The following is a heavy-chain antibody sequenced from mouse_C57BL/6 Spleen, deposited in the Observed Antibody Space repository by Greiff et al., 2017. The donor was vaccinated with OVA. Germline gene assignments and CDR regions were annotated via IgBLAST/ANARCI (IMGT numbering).Heavy chain of an antibody. CDR2: IYPGDGDT. CDR3: ARCYDGYYAYYFDY. V-gene: IGHV1-82*01. J-gene: IGHJ2*01. CDR1: GYAFSSSW. Sequence: VKLVESGPELVKPGASVKISCKASGYAFSSSWMNWVKQRPGKGLEWIGRIYPGDGDTNYNGKFKGKATLTADKSSSTAYMQLSSLTSEDSAVXFCARCYDGYYAYYFDYWGQGTTLTVSS. D-gene: IGHD2-3*01.